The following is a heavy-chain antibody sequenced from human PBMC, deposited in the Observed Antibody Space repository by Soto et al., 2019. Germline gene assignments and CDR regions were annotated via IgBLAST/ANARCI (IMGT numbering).Heavy chain of an antibody. CDR3: ARVTTFYDILTSSYALNYFDY. J-gene: IGHJ4*02. V-gene: IGHV3-53*01. CDR2: IYAGGNT. D-gene: IGHD3-9*01. CDR1: GFSVTSNY. Sequence: PGGSLRLSCAASGFSVTSNYMTWVRQAPGKGLECVSVIYAGGNTYYPDSVKGRFTISSDNSKNTLFLQMNNLRAEDTAVYYCARVTTFYDILTSSYALNYFDYWGQGXRVTVSS.